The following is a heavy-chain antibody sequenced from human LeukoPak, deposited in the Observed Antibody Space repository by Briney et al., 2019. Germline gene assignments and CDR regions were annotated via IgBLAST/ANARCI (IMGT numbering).Heavy chain of an antibody. Sequence: PGGSLRLSCAASGFTFSNAWMSWVRQAPGKGLEWVGRIKSKTDGGTTDYAAPVKGRFTISRDDSKNTLYLQMNSLKTEDTAVYYCTTDLFEGIVGASRGEDYWGQGTLVTVSS. CDR3: TTDLFEGIVGASRGEDY. CDR1: GFTFSNAW. D-gene: IGHD1-26*01. CDR2: IKSKTDGGTT. J-gene: IGHJ4*02. V-gene: IGHV3-15*01.